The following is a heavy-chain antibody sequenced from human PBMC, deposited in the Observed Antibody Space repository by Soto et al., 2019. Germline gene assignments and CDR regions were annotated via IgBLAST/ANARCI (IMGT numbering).Heavy chain of an antibody. Sequence: QVQLVQSGAEVKKPGASVKVSCKASGYTFTSYDVNWVRQATGQGLEWMGWMNPNSGNTGYAQKFRGRVTMTRNTSISTSYMKLSGLRSEDTAVYYCARELTMIVDNWGQGTLVAVSS. CDR2: MNPNSGNT. J-gene: IGHJ4*02. CDR3: ARELTMIVDN. CDR1: GYTFTSYD. V-gene: IGHV1-8*01. D-gene: IGHD3-22*01.